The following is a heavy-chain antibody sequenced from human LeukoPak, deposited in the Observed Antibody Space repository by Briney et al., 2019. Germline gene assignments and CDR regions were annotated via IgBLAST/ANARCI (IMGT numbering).Heavy chain of an antibody. J-gene: IGHJ3*02. Sequence: GGSLRLSCAVSGFKFRSYWMHWVREAPGKGLVWVSRINTDGSSASYADSVKGRFTISRDNAKNTLCLQMNSLRAEDTAVYYCGRDFDYEAGDAFDIWGKGTMVTVSS. CDR1: GFKFRSYW. D-gene: IGHD3-16*01. CDR2: INTDGSSA. V-gene: IGHV3-74*01. CDR3: GRDFDYEAGDAFDI.